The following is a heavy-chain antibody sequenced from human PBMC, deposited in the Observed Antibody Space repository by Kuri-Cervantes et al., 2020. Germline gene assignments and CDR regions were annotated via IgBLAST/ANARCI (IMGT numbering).Heavy chain of an antibody. CDR1: GYSISSGYY. V-gene: IGHV3-7*01. J-gene: IGHJ4*02. Sequence: GGSLRLSCTVSGYSISSGYYWGWIRQPPGKGLEWVANINQDGSEKYYVDSVKGRFTISKDNAKNSLYLQMNSLRAEDTAVYYCAIASRDIASPGWGQGTLVTVSS. D-gene: IGHD5-12*01. CDR2: INQDGSEK. CDR3: AIASRDIASPG.